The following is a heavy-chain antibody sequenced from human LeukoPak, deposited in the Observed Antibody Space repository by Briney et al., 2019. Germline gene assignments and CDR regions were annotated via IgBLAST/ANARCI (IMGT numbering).Heavy chain of an antibody. J-gene: IGHJ4*02. CDR1: GFLFSSSA. D-gene: IGHD3-22*01. CDR2: IAYEGTIR. Sequence: PGRSLRLSCAASGFLFSSSAIHWVRQAPGKGLEWVAGIAYEGTIRNYADSVRGRFIISRDNSKNTLYLRMNSLRAEDTAVYYCATYYYDSGTDYWGQGTLVTVSS. V-gene: IGHV3-30*01. CDR3: ATYYYDSGTDY.